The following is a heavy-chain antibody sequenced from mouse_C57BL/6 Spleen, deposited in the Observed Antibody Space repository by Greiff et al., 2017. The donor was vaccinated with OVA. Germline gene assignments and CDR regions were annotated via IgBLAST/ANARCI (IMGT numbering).Heavy chain of an antibody. CDR1: GFTFSDYG. J-gene: IGHJ3*01. CDR2: ISSGSSTI. D-gene: IGHD1-1*01. CDR3: ARGGYYGSSPFAY. Sequence: EVQLVESGGGLVKPGGSLKLSCAASGFTFSDYGMHWVRQAPGKGLEWVAYISSGSSTIYYADTVKGRFTISRDNAKNTLFLQMTSMRSEDAAMDYCARGGYYGSSPFAYWGQGTLVTVSA. V-gene: IGHV5-17*01.